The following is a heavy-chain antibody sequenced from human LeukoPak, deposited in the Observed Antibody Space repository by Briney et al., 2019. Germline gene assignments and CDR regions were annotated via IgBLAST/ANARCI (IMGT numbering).Heavy chain of an antibody. J-gene: IGHJ4*02. CDR3: ATTGYYYDSSGYYDNGAYFDY. Sequence: GGSLRLSCVVSGFTLSTSIMHWLRQAPGKRPEWVALISHDESNKYYADSVKGRFTISRDNSKNTLYLQMNSLRAEDTAVYYCATTGYYYDSSGYYDNGAYFDYWGQGTLVTVSS. V-gene: IGHV3-30*04. CDR1: GFTLSTSI. CDR2: ISHDESNK. D-gene: IGHD3-22*01.